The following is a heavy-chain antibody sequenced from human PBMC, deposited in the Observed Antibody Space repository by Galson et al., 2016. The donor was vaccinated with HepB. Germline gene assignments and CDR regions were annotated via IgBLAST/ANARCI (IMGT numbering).Heavy chain of an antibody. CDR1: GFSFSTAG. V-gene: IGHV3-23*01. CDR3: GKHGGFDY. CDR2: ITGRGDTT. J-gene: IGHJ4*02. D-gene: IGHD3-16*01. Sequence: SLRLSCAASGFSFSTAGMSWVRQTPGRGLEWLSGITGRGDTTHYADSVRGRFTISRDNSRNTLYLYMNNLRIGDTAVYYCGKHGGFDYWGQGALVTVSS.